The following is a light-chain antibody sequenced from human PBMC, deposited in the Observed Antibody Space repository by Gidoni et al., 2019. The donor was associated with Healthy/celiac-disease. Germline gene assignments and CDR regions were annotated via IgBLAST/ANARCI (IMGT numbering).Light chain of an antibody. CDR3: QQSYSTPRT. V-gene: IGKV1-39*01. CDR2: AAS. J-gene: IGKJ2*01. Sequence: QMPQYPSSLSASVGDRVTITCRASQSISSYLNWYQQKPGKAPKLLIYAASSLQSGVQSRFSGSGSGTDFTLTISSLQPEDFATYYCQQSYSTPRTFGQGTKLEIK. CDR1: QSISSY.